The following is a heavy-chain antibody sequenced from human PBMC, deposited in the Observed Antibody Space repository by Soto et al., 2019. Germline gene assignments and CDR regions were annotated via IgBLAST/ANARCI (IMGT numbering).Heavy chain of an antibody. J-gene: IGHJ4*01. Sequence: ASVKVSCKASGYIFTSYYIHGVRQAPGQGLEWMGWINPFDGSRMFAQSFQGRVTMTRDTSTSTVCMEVSSLRSEDTAVYYCSRVDPGETSPFDHWG. CDR2: INPFDGSR. V-gene: IGHV1-46*03. D-gene: IGHD3-10*01. CDR3: SRVDPGETSPFDH. CDR1: GYIFTSYY.